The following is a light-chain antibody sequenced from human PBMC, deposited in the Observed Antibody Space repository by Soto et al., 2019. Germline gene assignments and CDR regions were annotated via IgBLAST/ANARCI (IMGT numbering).Light chain of an antibody. CDR2: AAS. Sequence: DIRITQSPSSLSASVGDRVTVTCRASQSISSYLNWYQQKPGKAPKLLIYAASSLQSGVPSRFSGSGSGTDFTLTISSLQPEDFATYYCQQSYSTPRTFGQGTKVDFK. CDR1: QSISSY. J-gene: IGKJ1*01. CDR3: QQSYSTPRT. V-gene: IGKV1-39*01.